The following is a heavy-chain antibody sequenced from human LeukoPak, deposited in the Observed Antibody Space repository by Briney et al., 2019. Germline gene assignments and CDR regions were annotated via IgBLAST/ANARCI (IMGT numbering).Heavy chain of an antibody. D-gene: IGHD3-22*01. CDR1: GFTFSSYW. CDR2: ISGSGGST. V-gene: IGHV3-23*01. J-gene: IGHJ4*02. CDR3: AKGTDSSGYYPERSFDY. Sequence: GGSLRLSCAASGFTFSSYWMSWVRQAPGKGLEWVSAISGSGGSTYYADSVKGRFTISRDNSKNTLYLQMNSLRAEDTAVYYCAKGTDSSGYYPERSFDYWGQGTLVTVSS.